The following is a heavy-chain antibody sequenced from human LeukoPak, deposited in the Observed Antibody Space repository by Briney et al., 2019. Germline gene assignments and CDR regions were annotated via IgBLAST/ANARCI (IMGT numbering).Heavy chain of an antibody. Sequence: ASVKVSCKASGGTSSSYAISWVRQAPGQGLEWMGGIIPIFGTANYAQKFQGRVTITTDESTSTAYMELSSLRSEDTAVYYCARDRVAARPYYYYYMDVWGKGTTVTVSS. D-gene: IGHD6-6*01. CDR3: ARDRVAARPYYYYYMDV. CDR1: GGTSSSYA. CDR2: IIPIFGTA. V-gene: IGHV1-69*05. J-gene: IGHJ6*03.